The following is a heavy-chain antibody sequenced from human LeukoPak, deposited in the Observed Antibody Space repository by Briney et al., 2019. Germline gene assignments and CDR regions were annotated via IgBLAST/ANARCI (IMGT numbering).Heavy chain of an antibody. J-gene: IGHJ4*02. Sequence: PGGSLRLSCAASGFTFSSYSMNWVRQAPGKGLEWVSSISSSSSYIYYADSEKGRFTISRDNAKNSLYLQMNSLRAEDTAVYYCARDGDTAMVDYWGQGTLVTVSS. D-gene: IGHD5-18*01. CDR1: GFTFSSYS. V-gene: IGHV3-21*01. CDR2: ISSSSSYI. CDR3: ARDGDTAMVDY.